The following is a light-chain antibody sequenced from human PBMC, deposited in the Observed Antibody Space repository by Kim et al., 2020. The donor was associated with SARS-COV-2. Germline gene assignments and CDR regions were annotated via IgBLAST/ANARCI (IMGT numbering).Light chain of an antibody. CDR3: QAWDSSTCV. CDR1: KLGDKY. J-gene: IGLJ1*01. V-gene: IGLV3-1*01. Sequence: SAPPGQTASITGSGDKLGDKYACWYQQKPGQSPVLVIYQDSKGPSGIPERFSGSNSGNTAPLTISGTQAMDEADYYCQAWDSSTCVFGTGTKVTVL. CDR2: QDS.